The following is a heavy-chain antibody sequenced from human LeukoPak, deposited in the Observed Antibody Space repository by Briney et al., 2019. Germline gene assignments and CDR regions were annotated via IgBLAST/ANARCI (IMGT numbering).Heavy chain of an antibody. CDR1: GYTFTGYY. CDR3: ARDVIYHDSSGYYPYY. CDR2: INPNSGGT. D-gene: IGHD3-22*01. Sequence: ASVKVSCKASGYTFTGYYMHWVRQAPGQGLEWMGRINPNSGGTNYAQKFQGRVTMTRDTSISTAYMELSRLTSDDTAVYYCARDVIYHDSSGYYPYYWGQGTLVTVSS. J-gene: IGHJ4*02. V-gene: IGHV1-2*06.